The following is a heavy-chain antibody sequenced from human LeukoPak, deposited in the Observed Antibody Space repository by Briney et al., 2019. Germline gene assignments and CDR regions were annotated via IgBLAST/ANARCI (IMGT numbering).Heavy chain of an antibody. J-gene: IGHJ3*02. Sequence: SETLSLTCTVSGGSISSYYWSWIRQPPGKGLEWIGYIYYSGSTNYNPSLKSRVTISVDTSKSQFSLKLSSVAAADTAVYYCARHDSRGYAFDIWGQGTMVTVSS. CDR3: ARHDSRGYAFDI. V-gene: IGHV4-59*08. D-gene: IGHD2-21*02. CDR1: GGSISSYY. CDR2: IYYSGST.